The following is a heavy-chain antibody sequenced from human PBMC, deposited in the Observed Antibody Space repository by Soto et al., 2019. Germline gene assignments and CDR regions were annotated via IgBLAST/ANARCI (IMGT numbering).Heavy chain of an antibody. V-gene: IGHV2-5*02. CDR1: GFSLSTSGVG. J-gene: IGHJ5*02. D-gene: IGHD3-22*01. CDR2: IYWDDDK. Sequence: QITLKESGPPLVKPTQTLTLTCTFSGFSLSTSGVGVGWIRQPPGKALEWLALIYWDDDKRYSPSLKSRLTIPKYTSKNQVVITMTNMDPVDTATYYCAHSLIGYYYDSSGSNWFDPWGQGTLVTVSS. CDR3: AHSLIGYYYDSSGSNWFDP.